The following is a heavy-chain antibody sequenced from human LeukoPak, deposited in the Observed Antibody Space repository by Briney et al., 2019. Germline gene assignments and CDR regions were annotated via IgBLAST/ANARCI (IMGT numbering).Heavy chain of an antibody. Sequence: SETLSLTCTVSGGSISSSSYYWGWIRQPPGKGLEWIGSIYYSGSTYYNPSLKSRVTISVDTSKNRFSLKLSSVTAADTAVYYCAVLYYDFWSGFYTGPAHHGGIDYWGQGTLVTVSS. V-gene: IGHV4-39*01. J-gene: IGHJ4*02. CDR3: AVLYYDFWSGFYTGPAHHGGIDY. D-gene: IGHD3-3*01. CDR2: IYYSGST. CDR1: GGSISSSSYY.